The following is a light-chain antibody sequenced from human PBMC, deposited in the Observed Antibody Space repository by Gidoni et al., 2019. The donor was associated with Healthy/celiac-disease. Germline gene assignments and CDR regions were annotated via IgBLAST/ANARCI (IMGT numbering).Light chain of an antibody. Sequence: DIQMTQSPSTLSVSVGDRVTIACRASQSISSWLAWYQQTPGKAPKLLIYKASTLESGVPSRLSGSGSGTEFTLSISSLQPDDFATYYCQQYNTYAPWTFGQGTKVEIK. CDR3: QQYNTYAPWT. CDR2: KAS. CDR1: QSISSW. J-gene: IGKJ1*01. V-gene: IGKV1-5*03.